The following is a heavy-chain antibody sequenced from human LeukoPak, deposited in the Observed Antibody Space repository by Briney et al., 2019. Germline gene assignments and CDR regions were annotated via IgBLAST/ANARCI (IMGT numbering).Heavy chain of an antibody. CDR3: ARVSTGPF. Sequence: GGSLRVSCVGSGFIFSNFNMNWVRQAPGKGLEWVSSISSTGNYIHYADSVKGRFTISRDNAQKSLYLQMNGLRVEDSAVYYCARVSTGPFWGQGTLVTVSS. V-gene: IGHV3-21*01. J-gene: IGHJ4*02. D-gene: IGHD1-1*01. CDR1: GFIFSNFN. CDR2: ISSTGNYI.